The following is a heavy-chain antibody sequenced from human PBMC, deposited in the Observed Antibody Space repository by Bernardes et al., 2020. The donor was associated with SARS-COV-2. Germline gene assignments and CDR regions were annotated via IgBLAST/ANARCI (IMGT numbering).Heavy chain of an antibody. CDR1: GFTFRSSW. J-gene: IGHJ2*01. CDR2: IKQDGSEK. CDR3: ARVSGSSWYFDL. D-gene: IGHD6-13*01. Sequence: GRSLIRSCAASGFTFRSSWMSWVRQAPGKGLEWVANIKQDGSEKYYVDSVKGRFTISRDNAKNSLYLQMNSLRAEDTAVYYCARVSGSSWYFDLWGRGTLVTVSS. V-gene: IGHV3-7*01.